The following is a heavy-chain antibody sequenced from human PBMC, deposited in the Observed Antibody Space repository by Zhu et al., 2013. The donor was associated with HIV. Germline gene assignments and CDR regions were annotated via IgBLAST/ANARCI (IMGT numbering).Heavy chain of an antibody. D-gene: IGHD3-3*01. V-gene: IGHV1-69*09. Sequence: QVQLVQSGAEVKKPGSSVKVSCKASGGTFSSYTISWVRQAPGQGLEWMGRIIPILGIANYAQKFQGRVTITADKSTSTAYMELSSLRSEDTAVYYCARDVAEGAWGYDFWSGTSGMDVWGQGTTVTVSS. CDR2: IIPILGIA. J-gene: IGHJ6*02. CDR3: ARDVAEGAWGYDFWSGTSGMDV. CDR1: GGTFSSYT.